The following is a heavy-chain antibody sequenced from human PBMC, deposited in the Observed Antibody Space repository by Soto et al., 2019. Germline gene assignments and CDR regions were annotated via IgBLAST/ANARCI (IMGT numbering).Heavy chain of an antibody. J-gene: IGHJ4*02. V-gene: IGHV4-61*01. CDR2: MYNSGNY. Sequence: QVQLQESGPGLVKPSETLSLTCTVSGGSVSSGSYYWSWIRQPPGKGLEWIGYMYNSGNYDYNPSRKGRVTFAVDTPKNHFSLKLNSVTAADTAVYYCPCGSSPSAYIDHGGQGTLVTVSS. CDR3: PCGSSPSAYIDH. D-gene: IGHD6-13*01. CDR1: GGSVSSGSYY.